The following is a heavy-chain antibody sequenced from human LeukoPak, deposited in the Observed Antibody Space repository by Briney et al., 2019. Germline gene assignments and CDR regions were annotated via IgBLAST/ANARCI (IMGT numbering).Heavy chain of an antibody. J-gene: IGHJ3*02. D-gene: IGHD6-19*01. CDR3: AKAVAAPGAFDI. Sequence: SLSLSCAASGFTFDESAMHWVRPAPGKGLEWGSGIGWDSKSIVYADSVKGRFTISRDNAKNSLYPRMNSLRAEDTALYYCAKAVAAPGAFDIWGRGTVVTVSS. CDR1: GFTFDESA. CDR2: IGWDSKSI. V-gene: IGHV3-9*01.